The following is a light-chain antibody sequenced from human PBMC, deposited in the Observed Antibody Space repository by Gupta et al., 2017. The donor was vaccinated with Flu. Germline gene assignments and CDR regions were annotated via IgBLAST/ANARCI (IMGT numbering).Light chain of an antibody. CDR2: KAS. CDR3: QQDNSYPLT. Sequence: DIQMTHPPSTLSASVGDRVTITCRASQSISSWLAWYQQKPGKAPKLLIYKASSLESGVPSRFSGSGSGTEFTLTISSLQPDDFATYYCQQDNSYPLTFGGGTKVEIK. V-gene: IGKV1-5*03. J-gene: IGKJ4*01. CDR1: QSISSW.